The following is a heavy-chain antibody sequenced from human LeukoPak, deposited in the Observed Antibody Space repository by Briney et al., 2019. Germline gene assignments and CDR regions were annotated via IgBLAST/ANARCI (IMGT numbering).Heavy chain of an antibody. CDR2: INAGNGNT. D-gene: IGHD5-12*01. CDR1: GFTFTSYA. Sequence: ASVKVSCKASGFTFTSYAMHWVRQAPGQRLEWMGWINAGNGNTKYSQKFQGRVTITRDTSVSTAYMELGSLRSEDTAVYYCARDHNIVAPFDYWGQGTLVTVSS. CDR3: ARDHNIVAPFDY. V-gene: IGHV1-3*01. J-gene: IGHJ4*02.